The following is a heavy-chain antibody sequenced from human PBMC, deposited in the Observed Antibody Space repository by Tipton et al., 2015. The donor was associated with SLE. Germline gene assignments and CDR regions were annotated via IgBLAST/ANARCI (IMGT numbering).Heavy chain of an antibody. CDR2: IHYTGTS. CDR3: ARNGYSSGWYRYWYFDL. D-gene: IGHD6-19*01. CDR1: GGSISSNNYY. Sequence: TLSLTCAVSGGSISSNNYYWGWIRQPPGKGLEWIANIHYTGTSYHNPSLKSRVTISLDTSKNQFSLKLSSVTAADTAVYYCARNGYSSGWYRYWYFDLWGRGTLVTVSS. V-gene: IGHV4-39*07. J-gene: IGHJ2*01.